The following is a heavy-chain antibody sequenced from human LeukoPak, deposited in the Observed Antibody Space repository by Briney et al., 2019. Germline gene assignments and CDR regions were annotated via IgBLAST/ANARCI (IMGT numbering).Heavy chain of an antibody. CDR3: ARIMVRGVTHAFDI. V-gene: IGHV2-70*11. CDR1: GFSLSTSAMC. Sequence: SGPALVKPTQILTLTCTFSGFSLSTSAMCVSWIPQPPGKALEWLARIDWDDDKYYSTSLKTRLTISKDTSKNQVVLTMTNMDPVDTATYYCARIMVRGVTHAFDIWGQGTMVTVSS. J-gene: IGHJ3*02. CDR2: IDWDDDK. D-gene: IGHD3-10*01.